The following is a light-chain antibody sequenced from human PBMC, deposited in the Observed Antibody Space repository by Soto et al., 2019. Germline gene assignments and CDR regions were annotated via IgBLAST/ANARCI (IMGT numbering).Light chain of an antibody. CDR2: GAS. Sequence: EIVLTQSPGTLSLSPGDRATHSCRASQSVSSNFLAWYQQKPGQAPRLLIYGASIRATGIPDRFSGSGSGTDFTLTIRRLEPEDFAMYFCHQYGSSPRTFGQGTQVEIK. J-gene: IGKJ1*01. CDR1: QSVSSNF. V-gene: IGKV3-20*01. CDR3: HQYGSSPRT.